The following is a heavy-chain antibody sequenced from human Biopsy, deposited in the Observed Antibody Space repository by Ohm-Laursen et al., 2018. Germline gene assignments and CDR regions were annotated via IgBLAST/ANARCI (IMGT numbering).Heavy chain of an antibody. V-gene: IGHV1-69*06. CDR3: ATKLTGYFHH. CDR1: GGTFSNYG. Sequence: SLVKVSCKVPGGTFSNYGVNWVRQAPGQGLEWLGGNIPILGTGNYAQKFQDRVTVAADTSTSTATMELRSLRSDDTAVYYCATKLTGYFHHWGQGTLVIVSS. J-gene: IGHJ1*01. CDR2: NIPILGTG. D-gene: IGHD3-9*01.